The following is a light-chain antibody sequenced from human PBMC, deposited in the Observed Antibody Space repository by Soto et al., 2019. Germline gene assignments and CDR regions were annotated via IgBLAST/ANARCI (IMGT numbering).Light chain of an antibody. CDR2: DVS. V-gene: IGLV2-14*03. CDR3: SSYTSSAKVV. J-gene: IGLJ2*01. CDR1: SSDVGGYNY. Sequence: QSALTQPASVSGSPGQSITISCTGTSSDVGGYNYVSWYQHHPGKAPKLMIYDVSNRPSGVSNRFSGSKSGNTASLTISGLQAEDEADYYCSSYTSSAKVVFGGGTKLTVL.